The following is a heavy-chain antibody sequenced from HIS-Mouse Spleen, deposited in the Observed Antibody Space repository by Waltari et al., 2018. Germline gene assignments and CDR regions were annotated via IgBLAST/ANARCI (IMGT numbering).Heavy chain of an antibody. J-gene: IGHJ4*02. CDR3: ARGRSPATVTIGYYFDY. CDR2: INHSGST. V-gene: IGHV4-34*01. D-gene: IGHD4-17*01. CDR1: GGSVSGYY. Sequence: QVQLQQWGAGLLKPSATLSLTCAVYGGSVSGYYWSWIRQPPGKGLEWIGEINHSGSTNYNPSLKSRVTISVDTSKNQFSLKLSSVTAADTAVYYCARGRSPATVTIGYYFDYWGQGTLVTVSS.